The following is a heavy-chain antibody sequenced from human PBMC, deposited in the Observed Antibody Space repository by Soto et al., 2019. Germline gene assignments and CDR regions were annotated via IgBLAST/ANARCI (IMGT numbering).Heavy chain of an antibody. CDR2: ISSTSSFT. V-gene: IGHV3-11*06. J-gene: IGHJ4*02. CDR3: ARRDGYNYFDF. Sequence: QVQLVESGGGLVKPGGSLRLSCVASGFTFSDSYMSWVRQAPGKGLEWVSYISSTSSFTDYAESVKGRFIISRDNAKNSLFLQMNSMRAEDTAVSSCARRDGYNYFDFWGQGTLVYVS. D-gene: IGHD5-12*01. CDR1: GFTFSDSY.